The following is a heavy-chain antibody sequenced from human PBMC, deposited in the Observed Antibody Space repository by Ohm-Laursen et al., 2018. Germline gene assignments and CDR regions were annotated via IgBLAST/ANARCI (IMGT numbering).Heavy chain of an antibody. Sequence: GSLRLSCAASGFTFSGYAMSWVRQAPGKGLEWVSGISWNSGNIAYADSVKGRFTISRDNSKNTLYLQMNGLRPEDTALYYCAKDREDPPTPANDYWGQGTLVTVSS. CDR2: ISWNSGNI. V-gene: IGHV3-23*01. J-gene: IGHJ4*02. CDR1: GFTFSGYA. D-gene: IGHD4-17*01. CDR3: AKDREDPPTPANDY.